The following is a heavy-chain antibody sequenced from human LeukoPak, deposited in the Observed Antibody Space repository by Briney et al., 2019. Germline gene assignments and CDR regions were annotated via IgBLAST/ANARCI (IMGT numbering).Heavy chain of an antibody. CDR1: GYTFTSYG. D-gene: IGHD3-22*01. CDR3: ARDRAYYYDSRGPDAFDI. V-gene: IGHV1-18*01. J-gene: IGHJ3*02. Sequence: ASVKVSCKASGYTFTSYGISWVRQAPGQGLEWMGWISAYNGNTNYAQKLQGRVTMTTDTSTSTAYMELRSLRSDDTAVYYCARDRAYYYDSRGPDAFDIWGQGTMVTVSS. CDR2: ISAYNGNT.